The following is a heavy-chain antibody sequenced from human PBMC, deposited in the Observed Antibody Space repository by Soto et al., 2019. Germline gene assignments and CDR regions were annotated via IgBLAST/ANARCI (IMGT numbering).Heavy chain of an antibody. CDR1: GFTFSSYA. V-gene: IGHV3-23*01. CDR3: AKENYNWNYQSVVPSGYFDY. CDR2: ISGSGGST. D-gene: IGHD1-7*01. J-gene: IGHJ4*02. Sequence: LRLSCAASGFTFSSYAMSWVRQAPGKGLEWVSAISGSGGSTYYADSVKGRFTISRDNSKNTLYLQMNSLRAEDTAVYYCAKENYNWNYQSVVPSGYFDYWGQGTLVTVSS.